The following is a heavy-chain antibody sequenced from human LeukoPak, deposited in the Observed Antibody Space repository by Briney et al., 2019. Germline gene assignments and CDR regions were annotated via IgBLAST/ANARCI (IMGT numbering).Heavy chain of an antibody. J-gene: IGHJ4*02. Sequence: PGGSLRLSCAASGFTFSSYAMSWVRQAPGKGLEWVSAISGSGGSTYYADSVKGRFTISRDNSKNTLDLQMSSLRPEDTSTYYCVRRAGSYYFDYWGQGSLVTVSS. V-gene: IGHV3-23*01. CDR3: VRRAGSYYFDY. CDR2: ISGSGGST. CDR1: GFTFSSYA. D-gene: IGHD1-26*01.